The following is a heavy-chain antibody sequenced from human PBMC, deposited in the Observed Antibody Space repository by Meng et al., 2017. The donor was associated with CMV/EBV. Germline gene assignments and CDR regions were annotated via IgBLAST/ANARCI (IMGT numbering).Heavy chain of an antibody. CDR2: ISGSGGST. CDR1: GFTFSSYA. J-gene: IGHJ4*02. CDR3: AKDPSFEYSSSFDY. D-gene: IGHD6-6*01. V-gene: IGHV3-23*01. Sequence: GESLKISCAASGFTFSSYAMSWVRQAPGKGLEWVSAISGSGGSTYYADSVKGRFTISRDNSKNTLYLQMNSLRAEDTAVYYCAKDPSFEYSSSFDYWGQGTQVTVSS.